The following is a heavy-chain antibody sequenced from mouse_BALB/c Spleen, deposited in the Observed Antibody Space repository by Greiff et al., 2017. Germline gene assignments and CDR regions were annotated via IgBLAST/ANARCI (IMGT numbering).Heavy chain of an antibody. D-gene: IGHD2-4*01. CDR3: ARPTMITTWFAY. CDR2: INSNGGST. J-gene: IGHJ3*01. Sequence: EVQLVESGGGLVQPGGSLKLSCAASGFTFSSYGMSWVRQTPDKRLELVATINSNGGSTYYPDSVKGRFTISRDNAKNTLYLQMSSLKSEDTAMYYCARPTMITTWFAYWGQGTLVTVSA. CDR1: GFTFSSYG. V-gene: IGHV5-6-3*01.